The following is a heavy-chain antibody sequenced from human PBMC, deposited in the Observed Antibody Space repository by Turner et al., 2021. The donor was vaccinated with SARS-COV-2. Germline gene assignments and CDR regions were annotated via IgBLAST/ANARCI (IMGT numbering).Heavy chain of an antibody. D-gene: IGHD2-21*02. CDR3: ATGYAYCGGGCSIYF. Sequence: QVQLVQTGAEMKKPGASVKVSCTVFGYTLTELSMHWVRQAPGKGLEWMGGFDPEDAKTIYAQKFQGRVTMTEDTSTDTAYMELSSLRSEDTAVYYCATGYAYCGGGCSIYFWGQGTLVTVSS. V-gene: IGHV1-24*01. CDR2: FDPEDAKT. J-gene: IGHJ4*02. CDR1: GYTLTELS.